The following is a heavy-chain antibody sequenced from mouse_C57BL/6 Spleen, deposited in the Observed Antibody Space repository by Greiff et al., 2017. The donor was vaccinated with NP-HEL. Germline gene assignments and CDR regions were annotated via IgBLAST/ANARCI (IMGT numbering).Heavy chain of an antibody. CDR2: IYPRSGNT. V-gene: IGHV1-81*01. Sequence: VQLQQSGAELARPGASVKLSCKASGYTFTSYGISWVKQRTGQGLEWIGEIYPRSGNTYYNGKFNGKATRTADKSASTAYMELPSRTSENSAVYCWARSSLLLRQSAMDYWGQGTSVTVSS. J-gene: IGHJ4*01. CDR3: ARSSLLLRQSAMDY. CDR1: GYTFTSYG. D-gene: IGHD1-1*01.